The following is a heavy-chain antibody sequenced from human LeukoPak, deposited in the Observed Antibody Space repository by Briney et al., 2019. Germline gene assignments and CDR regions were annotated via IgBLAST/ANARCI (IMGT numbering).Heavy chain of an antibody. CDR3: AVPSRFLEWDAFDI. V-gene: IGHV1-8*01. Sequence: ASVTVSCKASGYTFTSYDINWVRQATGQGLEWMGWMNPNSGNTGYAQKFQGRVTMTRNTSISTAYMELSSLRSEDTAVYYCAVPSRFLEWDAFDIWGQGTVVTVSS. CDR2: MNPNSGNT. CDR1: GYTFTSYD. J-gene: IGHJ3*02. D-gene: IGHD3-3*01.